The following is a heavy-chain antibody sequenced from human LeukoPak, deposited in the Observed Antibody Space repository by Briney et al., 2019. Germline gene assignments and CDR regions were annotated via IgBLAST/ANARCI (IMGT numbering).Heavy chain of an antibody. CDR3: AKRGYDSGGYYGYFDY. Sequence: GGSLRLSCAASGFTFSIYAMSWVRQAPGKGLEWVSVISGSGVSTYYADSAEGRFTISRDKSSNTLYLQMNSLRAEDTAVYYCAKRGYDSGGYYGYFDYWGQGTLVTVSS. D-gene: IGHD3-22*01. V-gene: IGHV3-23*01. J-gene: IGHJ4*02. CDR1: GFTFSIYA. CDR2: ISGSGVST.